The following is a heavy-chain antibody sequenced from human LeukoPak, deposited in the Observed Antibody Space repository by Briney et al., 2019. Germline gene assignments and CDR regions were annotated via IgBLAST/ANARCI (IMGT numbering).Heavy chain of an antibody. D-gene: IGHD3-9*01. CDR2: IHTSGNT. CDR3: ASGLRYFDWLEFDP. Sequence: SETLSLTCTVSGGSIAPYYWSWIRQPAGKGLEWIGRIHTSGNTNYNPSLKSRVTISVDTSKKQFSLKLTSVTTADTAVYYCASGLRYFDWLEFDPWGQGTLVTVSS. V-gene: IGHV4-4*07. CDR1: GGSIAPYY. J-gene: IGHJ5*02.